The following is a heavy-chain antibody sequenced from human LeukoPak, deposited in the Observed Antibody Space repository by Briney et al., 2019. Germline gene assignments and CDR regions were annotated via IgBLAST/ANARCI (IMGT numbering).Heavy chain of an antibody. CDR1: VYTFTVYY. CDR2: INPNSGGT. Sequence: GASVTVSCKASVYTFTVYYMHWVRQAPGQGLEWMGWINPNSGGTNYAQKFQGRVTTTRDASISTAYMELSRLRSDDTAVYYCARGGVDIVVVPAARYNWFDPWGQGTLVTASS. J-gene: IGHJ5*02. V-gene: IGHV1-2*02. D-gene: IGHD2-2*01. CDR3: ARGGVDIVVVPAARYNWFDP.